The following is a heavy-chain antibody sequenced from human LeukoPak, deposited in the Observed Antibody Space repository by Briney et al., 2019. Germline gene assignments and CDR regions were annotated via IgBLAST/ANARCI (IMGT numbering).Heavy chain of an antibody. CDR2: INPSGGST. Sequence: ASVKVSCKASGYTFTSYYMHWVRQAPGQGLEWMGIINPSGGSTSYAQKFQGRVTMTRDTSTSTVYMELSSLRSEDTAVYYCARDRALRFLGGVPPQWPVVFDYWGQGTLVTVSS. D-gene: IGHD3-3*01. V-gene: IGHV1-46*01. CDR1: GYTFTSYY. J-gene: IGHJ4*02. CDR3: ARDRALRFLGGVPPQWPVVFDY.